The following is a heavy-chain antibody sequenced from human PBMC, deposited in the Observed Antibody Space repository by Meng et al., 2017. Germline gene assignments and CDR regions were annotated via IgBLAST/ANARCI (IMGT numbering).Heavy chain of an antibody. D-gene: IGHD3-16*01. CDR3: ARTRGDYYFDY. Sequence: QVQLQESGPGPVRPSETLSLTCTVSGDSVTVGSHYWSWIWQPPGKGLEWIGYIDYGGSTSYNPSLRSRVTISVDTSNNQFSLKLSSVTAADTAVFYCARTRGDYYFDYWGQGTMVTVSS. V-gene: IGHV4-61*01. CDR2: IDYGGST. CDR1: GDSVTVGSHY. J-gene: IGHJ4*02.